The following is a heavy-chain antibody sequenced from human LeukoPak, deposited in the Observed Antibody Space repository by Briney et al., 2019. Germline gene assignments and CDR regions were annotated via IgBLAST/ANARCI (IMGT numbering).Heavy chain of an antibody. V-gene: IGHV3-48*04. CDR1: GFTFSSYS. CDR3: ARDLGYGGSYYYYYGMDV. CDR2: ISSSSSTI. D-gene: IGHD1-26*01. J-gene: IGHJ6*02. Sequence: GGSLRLSCAASGFTFSSYSMNWVRQAPGKGLEWVSYISSSSSTIYYADSVKGRFTISRDNAKNSLYLQMNSLRAEDTAVYYCARDLGYGGSYYYYYGMDVWGQGTTVTVSS.